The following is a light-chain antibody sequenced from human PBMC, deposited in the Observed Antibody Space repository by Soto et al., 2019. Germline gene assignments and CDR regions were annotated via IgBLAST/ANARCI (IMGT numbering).Light chain of an antibody. Sequence: QSALTQPPSVSGSPGQSVTISCTGTSSDVGSYNRVSWYQQPPGTAPKLMIYEVSNRPSGVPDRFSGSKSGNTASLTISGLQAEDEADYNCSSYTSSSSDVFGTGTKVTVL. V-gene: IGLV2-18*02. J-gene: IGLJ1*01. CDR3: SSYTSSSSDV. CDR1: SSDVGSYNR. CDR2: EVS.